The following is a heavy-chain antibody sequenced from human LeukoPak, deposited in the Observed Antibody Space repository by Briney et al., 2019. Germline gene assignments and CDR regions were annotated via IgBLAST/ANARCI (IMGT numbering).Heavy chain of an antibody. V-gene: IGHV4-34*01. D-gene: IGHD5-24*01. J-gene: IGHJ4*02. CDR3: ARGARAGYNLEPFDY. CDR1: GGSSSGYY. CDR2: INHSGST. Sequence: PSETLSLTCALYGGSSSGYYCSWIRHPPRKGLEWIGEINHSGSTNYNPSHKSRVTISVDTSKNQFSLQLSSVTAADTAVYYCARGARAGYNLEPFDYWGQGTLVTVSS.